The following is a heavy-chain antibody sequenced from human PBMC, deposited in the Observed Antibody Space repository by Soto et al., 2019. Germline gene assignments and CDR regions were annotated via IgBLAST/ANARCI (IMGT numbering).Heavy chain of an antibody. D-gene: IGHD3-3*01. CDR2: INPNSGGT. Sequence: ASVKVSCKASGYTFTGYYMHWVRQAPGQGLEWMGWINPNSGGTNYAQKFQGRVTMTRDTSISTAYMELSRLRSDDTAVYYCATTHSWSGYSNDAFDIWGQGTMVTVSS. CDR3: ATTHSWSGYSNDAFDI. CDR1: GYTFTGYY. J-gene: IGHJ3*02. V-gene: IGHV1-2*02.